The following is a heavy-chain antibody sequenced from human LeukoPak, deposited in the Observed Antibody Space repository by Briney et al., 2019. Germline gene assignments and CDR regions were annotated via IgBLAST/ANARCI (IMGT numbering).Heavy chain of an antibody. CDR1: GFTFSSYG. CDR3: AGRYCSSTSCYSDY. CDR2: IRYDGSNK. D-gene: IGHD2-2*02. V-gene: IGHV3-30*02. Sequence: PGGTLRLSCAASGFTFSSYGMHWVRQAPGKGLEWVAFIRYDGSNKYYADSVEGRFTISRDNSKNTLYLQMNSLTAEDTAVYYCAGRYCSSTSCYSDYWGQGTLVTVSS. J-gene: IGHJ4*02.